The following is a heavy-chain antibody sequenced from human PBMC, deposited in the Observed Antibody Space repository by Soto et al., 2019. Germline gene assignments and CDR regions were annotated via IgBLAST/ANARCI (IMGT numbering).Heavy chain of an antibody. CDR2: IYHSGST. CDR1: GGSISSSNW. J-gene: IGHJ3*02. CDR3: ARYYYDSRGNVPTDAFDT. D-gene: IGHD3-22*01. Sequence: PSETLSLTCAVSGGSISSSNWWSWVRQPPGKGLEWIGEIYHSGSTNYNPSLKSRVTISVDKSKNQFSLKLSSVTAADTAVYYCARYYYDSRGNVPTDAFDTWGQGTMVTVSS. V-gene: IGHV4-4*02.